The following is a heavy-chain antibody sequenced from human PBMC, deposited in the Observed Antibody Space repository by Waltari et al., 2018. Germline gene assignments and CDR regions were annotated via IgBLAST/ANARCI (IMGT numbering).Heavy chain of an antibody. CDR1: GFTFDDYA. CDR2: ISWNSGSI. V-gene: IGHV3-9*01. D-gene: IGHD5-18*01. J-gene: IGHJ4*02. CDR3: AKDILEGIQYYFDY. Sequence: EVQLVESGGGLVQPGRSLRLSCAASGFTFDDYAMHWVRQAPGKGLEWVSGISWNSGSIGYADSVKGRFTISRDNAKNSLYLQMNSLRAEDTALYYCAKDILEGIQYYFDYWGQGTLVTVSS.